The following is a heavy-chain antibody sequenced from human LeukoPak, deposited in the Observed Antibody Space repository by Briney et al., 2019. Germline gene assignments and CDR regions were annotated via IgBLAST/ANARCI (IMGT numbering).Heavy chain of an antibody. J-gene: IGHJ4*02. CDR3: AKDFRIGYSAHFDY. V-gene: IGHV3-53*01. D-gene: IGHD2-21*01. Sequence: GGSLRLSCAVSGFTVSSNHMSWVRQAPGKGLEWVSVFYSGGDTHYTDSVKGRFTISRDNSKNTLYLQMNSLRAEDTAVYYCAKDFRIGYSAHFDYWGQGALVTVSS. CDR1: GFTVSSNH. CDR2: FYSGGDT.